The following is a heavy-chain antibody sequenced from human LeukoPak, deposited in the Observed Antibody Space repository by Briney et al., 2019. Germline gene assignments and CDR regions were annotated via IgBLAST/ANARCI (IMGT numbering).Heavy chain of an antibody. V-gene: IGHV3-15*01. CDR3: AKDMAPLLWYSSSSGPYDAFDI. CDR1: GFTFSNAW. D-gene: IGHD6-6*01. CDR2: IKSKTDGGTT. J-gene: IGHJ3*02. Sequence: GGSLRLSCAASGFTFSNAWMSWVRQARGKGLEWVGRIKSKTDGGTTDYAAPVKGRFTISRDDSKNTLYLQMNSLKTEDTAVYYCAKDMAPLLWYSSSSGPYDAFDIWGQGTMVTVSS.